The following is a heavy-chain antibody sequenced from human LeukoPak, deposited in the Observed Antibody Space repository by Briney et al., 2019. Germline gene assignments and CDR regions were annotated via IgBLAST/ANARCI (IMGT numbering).Heavy chain of an antibody. J-gene: IGHJ4*02. CDR2: IYYSGST. V-gene: IGHV4-30-4*01. CDR3: AVGHYYHSSGYLFDS. Sequence: SETLSLTCTVSSGTISTGDYYWSWVRQPPGKGLEYIGYIYYSGSTYYNPSLKSRITISVDTSKNQFSLKLSSVTAADTAVYYCAVGHYYHSSGYLFDSWGQGTLVTVSS. CDR1: SGTISTGDYY. D-gene: IGHD3-22*01.